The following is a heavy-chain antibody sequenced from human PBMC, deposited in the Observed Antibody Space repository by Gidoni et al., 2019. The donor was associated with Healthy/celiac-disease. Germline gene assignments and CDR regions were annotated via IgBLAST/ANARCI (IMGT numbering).Heavy chain of an antibody. CDR1: GYTFTSYD. V-gene: IGHV1-8*01. CDR3: ARVPTVDYYMDV. Sequence: QVQLVQPGAEVKKPGASVKVSCKASGYTFTSYDINWVRQATGQGLEWMGWMNPNSGDTGYAQKFQGRVTMTRNTSISTAYMELSSLRSEDTAVYYCARVPTVDYYMDVWGKGTTVTVSS. D-gene: IGHD4-17*01. CDR2: MNPNSGDT. J-gene: IGHJ6*03.